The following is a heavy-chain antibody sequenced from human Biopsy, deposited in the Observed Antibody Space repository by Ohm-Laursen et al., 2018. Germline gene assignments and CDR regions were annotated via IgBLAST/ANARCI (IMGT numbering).Heavy chain of an antibody. V-gene: IGHV4-59*01. CDR1: GGSISSYY. Sequence: SETLSLTCPVSGGSISSYYWTWIRQPPGKGLEWIGDVYYSGTTDYSPSLKSRVTISIDKSKNQFFLKLSSVTAEDTAVYYCARDDAVTVIRGLYYWGQGALVTVSS. CDR2: VYYSGTT. CDR3: ARDDAVTVIRGLYY. J-gene: IGHJ4*02. D-gene: IGHD2-21*02.